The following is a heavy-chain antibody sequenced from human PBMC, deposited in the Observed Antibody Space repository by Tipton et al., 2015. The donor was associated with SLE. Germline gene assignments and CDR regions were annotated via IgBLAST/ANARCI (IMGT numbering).Heavy chain of an antibody. CDR3: ARLSYSSSFFDY. J-gene: IGHJ4*02. Sequence: TLSLTCTVSGGSISSHYWSWIRQPPGQGLEWIGYIYYSGSTNYNPSLKSRVTISVDTSKNQFSLKLSSVTAADTAVYYCARLSYSSSFFDYWGQGTLVTVSS. CDR2: IYYSGST. CDR1: GGSISSHY. V-gene: IGHV4-59*08. D-gene: IGHD6-6*01.